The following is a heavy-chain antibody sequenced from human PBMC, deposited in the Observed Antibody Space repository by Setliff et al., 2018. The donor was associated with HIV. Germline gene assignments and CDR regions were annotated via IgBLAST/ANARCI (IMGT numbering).Heavy chain of an antibody. D-gene: IGHD2-15*01. Sequence: SETLSLTCTVSGGSISTSYWNWIRQPPGKGLEWIAYIYISGTTNYNPSLKSRVTISLDTSRNQFSLKLGSVTAADTAMYYCAREHCSGSSCDGFDIWGQGTMVTVSS. CDR2: IYISGTT. CDR3: AREHCSGSSCDGFDI. J-gene: IGHJ3*02. CDR1: GGSISTSY. V-gene: IGHV4-4*09.